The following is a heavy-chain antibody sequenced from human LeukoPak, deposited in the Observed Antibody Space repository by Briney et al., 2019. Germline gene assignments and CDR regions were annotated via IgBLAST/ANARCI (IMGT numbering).Heavy chain of an antibody. J-gene: IGHJ4*02. V-gene: IGHV3-48*02. CDR3: ASEAGYGRPGGGY. Sequence: GGSLRLSCAASGFTFSSYRMNWVRQAPGKGLEWVSYISSSSSTIYYADSVKGRFTISRDNAKNSLYLQMNSLRDEDTAVYYCASEAGYGRPGGGYWGQGTLVTVSS. CDR1: GFTFSSYR. D-gene: IGHD5-18*01. CDR2: ISSSSSTI.